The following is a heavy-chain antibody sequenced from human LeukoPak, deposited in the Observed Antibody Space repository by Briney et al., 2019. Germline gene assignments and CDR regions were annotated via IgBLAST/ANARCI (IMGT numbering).Heavy chain of an antibody. CDR1: GFTFSSYA. D-gene: IGHD6-13*01. J-gene: IGHJ4*02. V-gene: IGHV3-30-3*01. CDR3: AREGPLSSFGY. Sequence: PGGSLRLSCAASGFTFSSYAMHWVRQAPGKGLEWVAVISYDGSNKYYADSVKGRFTISRDNSKNTLYLQMNSLRAEDTAVYYCAREGPLSSFGYWGQGTQVTVSS. CDR2: ISYDGSNK.